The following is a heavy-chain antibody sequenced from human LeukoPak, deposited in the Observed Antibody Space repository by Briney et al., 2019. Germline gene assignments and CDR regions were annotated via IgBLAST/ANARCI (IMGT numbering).Heavy chain of an antibody. D-gene: IGHD5-18*01. CDR2: ITPIFGTA. CDR3: ARVTTAMGYNWFDP. Sequence: SVKVSCKASGGTFSSYAISWVRQAPGQGLEWMGGITPIFGTANYAQKFQGRVTITTDESTSTAYMELSSLRSEDTAVYYCARVTTAMGYNWFDPWGQGTLVTVSS. J-gene: IGHJ5*02. V-gene: IGHV1-69*05. CDR1: GGTFSSYA.